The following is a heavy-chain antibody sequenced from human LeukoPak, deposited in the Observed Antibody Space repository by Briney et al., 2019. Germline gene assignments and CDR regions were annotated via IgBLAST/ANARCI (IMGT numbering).Heavy chain of an antibody. V-gene: IGHV4-39*01. J-gene: IGHJ4*02. CDR1: GGSISSTYYY. D-gene: IGHD5-18*01. Sequence: PSETLSLTCTVSGGSISSTYYYWDWIRQPPGKGLEWIGSIYFSGSTYYNPSLKSRVTISVDTSKNQFSLKVSSVTAADTAVYYCARHDSGYSYGFDYWGQGTLVTVSS. CDR3: ARHDSGYSYGFDY. CDR2: IYFSGST.